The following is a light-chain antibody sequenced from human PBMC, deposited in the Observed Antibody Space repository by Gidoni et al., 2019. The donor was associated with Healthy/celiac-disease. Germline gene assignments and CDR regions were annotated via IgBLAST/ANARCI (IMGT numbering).Light chain of an antibody. Sequence: QSALTQPASEAGSPGQSITISCTGTSSDVGSYNLVSWYQQHPGKAPKLMIYAGSKRPSGVSNRFSGSKSGNTASLTISGLQAADEADYYCCSYAGSSTWVFGGGTKLTVL. CDR3: CSYAGSSTWV. CDR2: AGS. CDR1: SSDVGSYNL. J-gene: IGLJ3*02. V-gene: IGLV2-23*01.